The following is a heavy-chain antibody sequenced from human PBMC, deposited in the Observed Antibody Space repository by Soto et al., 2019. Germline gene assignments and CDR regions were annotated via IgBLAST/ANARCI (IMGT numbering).Heavy chain of an antibody. V-gene: IGHV3-30-3*01. CDR1: GFTFSSYA. D-gene: IGHD1-26*01. J-gene: IGHJ6*02. CDR2: ISYDGSNK. CDR3: ARYSGSYYYYYYGMDV. Sequence: GGSLRLSCAASGFTFSSYAMHWVRQAPGKGLEWVAVISYDGSNKYYADSVKGRFTISRDNSKNTLYLQMNSLRAEDTAVYYCARYSGSYYYYYYGMDVWGQGTTVTVSS.